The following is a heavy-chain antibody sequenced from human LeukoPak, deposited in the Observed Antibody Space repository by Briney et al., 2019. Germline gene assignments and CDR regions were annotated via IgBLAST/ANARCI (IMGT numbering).Heavy chain of an antibody. CDR3: ARAYCSSTSCYFDY. Sequence: GGSLRLPCAASGFTFSSYSMNWVRQAPGKGLEWVSSISSSSSYIYYADSVKGRFTISRDNAKNSLYLQMNSLRAEDTAVYYCARAYCSSTSCYFDYWGQGTLVTVSS. V-gene: IGHV3-21*01. D-gene: IGHD2-2*01. J-gene: IGHJ4*02. CDR2: ISSSSSYI. CDR1: GFTFSSYS.